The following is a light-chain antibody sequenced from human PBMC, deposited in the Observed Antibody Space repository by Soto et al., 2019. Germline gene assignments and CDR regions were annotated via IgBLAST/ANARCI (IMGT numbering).Light chain of an antibody. CDR3: AAWDDSLSGGYV. Sequence: QSVLTQPPLASGTPGQRVTISCSGSSSNIGSNYVYWYQQLPGTAPKLLIYSNNQRPSGVPDRFSGSKSGTSASLAISGLRSEDEADYYCAAWDDSLSGGYVFGTGTKVTVL. CDR2: SNN. V-gene: IGLV1-47*02. J-gene: IGLJ1*01. CDR1: SSNIGSNY.